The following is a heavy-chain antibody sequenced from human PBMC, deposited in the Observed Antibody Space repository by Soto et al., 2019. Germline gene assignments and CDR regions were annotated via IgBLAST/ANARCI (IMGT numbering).Heavy chain of an antibody. D-gene: IGHD2-2*01. CDR3: ARIPDR. V-gene: IGHV4-4*09. CDR1: GASITAYY. Sequence: SETLSLTCAVSGASITAYYWAWVRQPPGKGLEWIGHIHNSGSTYYNPSLKSRVTISVDRSKNQFSLKLSSVTAADAAVYYCARIPDRWGQGTLVTVS. J-gene: IGHJ5*02. CDR2: IHNSGST.